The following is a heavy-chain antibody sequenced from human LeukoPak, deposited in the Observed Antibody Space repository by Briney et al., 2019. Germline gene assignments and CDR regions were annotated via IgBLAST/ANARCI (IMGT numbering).Heavy chain of an antibody. CDR1: GYTFTSYG. J-gene: IGHJ4*02. Sequence: ASVKVSCKASGYTFTSYGISWVRQAPGQGLEWMGWISAYNGNTNYAHQLQGRVTMTTDASTRTAYMELRSLRSDHTAVFYCARGFAGSGSYYPEDYWGQGTLVTVSS. V-gene: IGHV1-18*01. CDR3: ARGFAGSGSYYPEDY. CDR2: ISAYNGNT. D-gene: IGHD3-10*01.